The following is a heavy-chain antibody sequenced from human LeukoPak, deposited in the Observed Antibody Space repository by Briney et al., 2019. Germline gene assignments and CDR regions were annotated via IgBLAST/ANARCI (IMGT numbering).Heavy chain of an antibody. Sequence: GGSLRLSCAASGFSFSTYTMNWVRQAPGKGLDWVSYISSSSSTIYYADSVKGRFTISRDNANNSLYLQMNSLRDEDTAVYYCARARRDRSSWYHDYWGQGSLVTVSS. CDR1: GFSFSTYT. D-gene: IGHD6-13*01. J-gene: IGHJ4*02. V-gene: IGHV3-48*02. CDR3: ARARRDRSSWYHDY. CDR2: ISSSSSTI.